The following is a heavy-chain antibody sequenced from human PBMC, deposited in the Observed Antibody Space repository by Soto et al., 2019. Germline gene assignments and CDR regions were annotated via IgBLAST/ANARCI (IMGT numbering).Heavy chain of an antibody. D-gene: IGHD1-26*01. CDR2: INGGNGNT. CDR1: GYTFTNYA. CDR3: AKEGGSYPIYYFDY. Sequence: ASVKVSCKTSGYTFTNYALHWVRQAPGQRLEWMGWINGGNGNTKYSQRLQGRVTITRDTSASTAYMELSSLRYEDTAVYYCAKEGGSYPIYYFDYWGQGTLVTV. V-gene: IGHV1-3*01. J-gene: IGHJ4*02.